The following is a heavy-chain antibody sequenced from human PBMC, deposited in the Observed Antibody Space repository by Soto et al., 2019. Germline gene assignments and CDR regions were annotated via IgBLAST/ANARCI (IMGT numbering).Heavy chain of an antibody. V-gene: IGHV3-21*01. CDR3: ATIDDCSSTSCYFPFDY. Sequence: GGSLRLSCAASGFTFSSYSMNWVRQAPGKGLEWVSSISSSSSYIYYADSVKGRFTISRDNAKNSLYLQMNSLRAEDTAVYYCATIDDCSSTSCYFPFDYWGQGTLVTVSS. CDR2: ISSSSSYI. CDR1: GFTFSSYS. D-gene: IGHD2-2*01. J-gene: IGHJ4*02.